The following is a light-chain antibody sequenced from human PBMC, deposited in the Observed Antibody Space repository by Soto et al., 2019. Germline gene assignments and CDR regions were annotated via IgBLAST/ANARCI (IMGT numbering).Light chain of an antibody. Sequence: IQMTQSPSSLSASVRGRVTITCRASQDIGNDLGWYQQKPGKAPNLLIYAASSLRSGVPSRFSGSGSGTHFTLTINSLQAEDAATYFCLQDYTYPWTLGQGTKVDIK. CDR2: AAS. CDR3: LQDYTYPWT. V-gene: IGKV1-6*02. CDR1: QDIGND. J-gene: IGKJ1*01.